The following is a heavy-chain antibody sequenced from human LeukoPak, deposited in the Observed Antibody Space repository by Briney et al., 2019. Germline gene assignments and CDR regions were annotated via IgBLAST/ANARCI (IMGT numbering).Heavy chain of an antibody. V-gene: IGHV1-8*01. CDR3: ARDSGIAVAGTWFDP. CDR1: GYTFTSYD. J-gene: IGHJ5*02. D-gene: IGHD6-19*01. CDR2: MNPNSGNT. Sequence: ASVKVSCKASGYTFTSYDINWVRQATGQGLEWMGWMNPNSGNTGYAQKFQGRVTITADKSTSTAYMELSSLRSEDTAVYYCARDSGIAVAGTWFDPWGQGTLVTVSS.